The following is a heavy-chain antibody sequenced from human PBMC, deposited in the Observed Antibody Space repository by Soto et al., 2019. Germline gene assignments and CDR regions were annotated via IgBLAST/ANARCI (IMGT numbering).Heavy chain of an antibody. D-gene: IGHD1-7*01. V-gene: IGHV4-31*03. Sequence: SETLSLTCTVSGGSISSGGYYWSWIRQHPGKGLEWIGYIYYSGSTYYNPSLKSRVTISVDTSKNQFSLKLSSVTAADTAVYYCARGGITGTTANWFDPWGQGTLVTVS. CDR1: GGSISSGGYY. CDR3: ARGGITGTTANWFDP. CDR2: IYYSGST. J-gene: IGHJ5*02.